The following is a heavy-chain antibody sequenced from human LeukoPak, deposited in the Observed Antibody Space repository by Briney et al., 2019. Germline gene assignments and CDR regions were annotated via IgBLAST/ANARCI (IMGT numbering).Heavy chain of an antibody. V-gene: IGHV1-2*02. D-gene: IGHD6-13*01. Sequence: ASVTVSCKASGYTFTGYYMHWVRQAPGQGLEWMGWINPNSGGTNYAQKFQGRVTMTRDTSISTAYMELSRLRSDDTAVYYCARDREVAAAGGNYYYMDVWGKGTTVTVSS. CDR2: INPNSGGT. CDR1: GYTFTGYY. CDR3: ARDREVAAAGGNYYYMDV. J-gene: IGHJ6*03.